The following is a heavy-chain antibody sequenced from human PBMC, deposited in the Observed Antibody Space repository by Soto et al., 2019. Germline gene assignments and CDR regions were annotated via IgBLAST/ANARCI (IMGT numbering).Heavy chain of an antibody. CDR2: MNPNSGNT. J-gene: IGHJ4*02. V-gene: IGHV1-8*01. CDR3: ARERSYGLDY. D-gene: IGHD4-17*01. CDR1: GYTFPVIV. Sequence: QVQLVQSGAEVKKPGAQWKFSCKPPGYTFPVIVLNGVGQATGQGLEWMGWMNPNSGNTVYAQKFQGRVTMTRNTSISTAYMELSSLRSEDTAVYYCARERSYGLDYWGQGTLVTVSS.